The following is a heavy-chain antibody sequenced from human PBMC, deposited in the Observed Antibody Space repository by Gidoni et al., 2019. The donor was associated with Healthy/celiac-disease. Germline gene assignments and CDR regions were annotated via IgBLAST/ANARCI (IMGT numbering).Heavy chain of an antibody. V-gene: IGHV3-23*01. CDR1: GFTFRSYA. Sequence: EVQLLESGGGLVQPGGSLRLSCAAPGFTFRSYAMSWVRQAPGKGLEWVSAISGSGGSTYYADSVKGRFTISRDNSKNTLYLQMNSLRAEDTAVYYCAKDKDYYDSSGYSYLFDYWGQGTLVTVSS. CDR2: ISGSGGST. J-gene: IGHJ4*02. CDR3: AKDKDYYDSSGYSYLFDY. D-gene: IGHD3-22*01.